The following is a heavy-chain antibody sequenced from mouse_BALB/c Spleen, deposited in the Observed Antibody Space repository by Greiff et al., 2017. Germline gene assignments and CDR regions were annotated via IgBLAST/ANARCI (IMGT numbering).Heavy chain of an antibody. V-gene: IGHV1S56*01. CDR1: GYTFTSYY. J-gene: IGHJ1*01. CDR3: ARWDYGDWYFDV. D-gene: IGHD2-4*01. Sequence: SGPELVKPGASVRISCKASGYTFTSYYIHWVEQRPGQGLEWIGWIYPGNVNTKYNEKFKGKATLTADKSSSTAYMQLSSLTSEDSAVYFCARWDYGDWYFDVWGAGTTVTVSS. CDR2: IYPGNVNT.